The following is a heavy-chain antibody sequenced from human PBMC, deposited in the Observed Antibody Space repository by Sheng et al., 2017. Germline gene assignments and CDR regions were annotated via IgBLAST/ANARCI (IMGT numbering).Heavy chain of an antibody. CDR3: AKGRLDCSGGSCYSAGNWFDP. Sequence: QVQLVESGGGVVQPGRSLRLSCAASGFTFSSYGMHWVRQAPGKGLEWVAVISYDGSNKYYADSVKGRFTISRDNSKNTLYLQMNSLRAEDTAVYYCAKGRLDCSGGSCYSAGNWFDPWGQGTLVTV. J-gene: IGHJ5*02. CDR1: GFTFSSYG. V-gene: IGHV3-30*18. CDR2: ISYDGSNK. D-gene: IGHD2-15*01.